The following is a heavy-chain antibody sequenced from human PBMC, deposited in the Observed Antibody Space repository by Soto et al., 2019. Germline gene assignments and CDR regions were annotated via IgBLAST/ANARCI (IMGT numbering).Heavy chain of an antibody. CDR1: GFTFGSYA. Sequence: GGSLRLSCAASGFTFGSYAMHWVRQAPGKGLEWVAVISYDGSNKYYADSVKGRFTISRDNSKNTLYLQMNSLRAEDTAVYYCAREMYYDFSSGYSYYFDSLRQGILVTVS. CDR2: ISYDGSNK. V-gene: IGHV3-30-3*01. CDR3: AREMYYDFSSGYSYYFDS. J-gene: IGHJ4*02. D-gene: IGHD3-3*01.